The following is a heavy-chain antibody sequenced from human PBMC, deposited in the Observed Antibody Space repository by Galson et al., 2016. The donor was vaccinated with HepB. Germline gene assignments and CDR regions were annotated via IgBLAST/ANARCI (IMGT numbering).Heavy chain of an antibody. J-gene: IGHJ3*02. CDR1: GFSLSTSGVG. V-gene: IGHV2-5*02. CDR3: ARHAVASRLGSLGAFDI. Sequence: PALVKPTQTLTLTCTFSGFSLSTSGVGVGWIRQPPGKALEWLALIYWDDDRRYSPSLKNRLTITKDTSKNQVVLTMTTMDPVDTATYCCARHAVASRLGSLGAFDIWGQGTMVTVSS. D-gene: IGHD6-6*01. CDR2: IYWDDDR.